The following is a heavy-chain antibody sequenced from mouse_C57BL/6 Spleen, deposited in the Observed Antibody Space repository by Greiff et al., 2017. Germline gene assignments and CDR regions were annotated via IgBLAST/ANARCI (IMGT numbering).Heavy chain of an antibody. D-gene: IGHD1-1*01. Sequence: QVQLQQPGAELVRPGSSVKLSCKASGYTFTSYWMHWVKQRPIQGLEWIGNIDPSDSETHYNQKFKDKATLTVDKSSSTAYMQLSSLTSEDSAVYYCARGPLITTVVGNYAMGYWGQGTSVTVAS. J-gene: IGHJ4*01. CDR2: IDPSDSET. V-gene: IGHV1-52*01. CDR3: ARGPLITTVVGNYAMGY. CDR1: GYTFTSYW.